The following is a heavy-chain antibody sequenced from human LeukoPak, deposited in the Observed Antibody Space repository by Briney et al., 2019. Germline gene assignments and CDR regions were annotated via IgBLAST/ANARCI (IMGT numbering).Heavy chain of an antibody. V-gene: IGHV3-7*01. CDR2: IKQDGSEK. Sequence: GGSLRLFCAASGFTFSSYWMSWVRQAPGKGLEWVANIKQDGSEKYYVDSVKGRFTISRDNAKNSLYLQMNSLRAEDTAVYYCARDRRYSSPGGGYYYGMDVWGQGTTVTVSS. D-gene: IGHD6-13*01. CDR3: ARDRRYSSPGGGYYYGMDV. J-gene: IGHJ6*02. CDR1: GFTFSSYW.